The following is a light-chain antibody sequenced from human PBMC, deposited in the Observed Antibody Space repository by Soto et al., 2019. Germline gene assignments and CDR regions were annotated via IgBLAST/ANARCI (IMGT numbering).Light chain of an antibody. J-gene: IGKJ5*01. CDR2: GAS. CDR1: QSVSSG. V-gene: IGKV3-15*01. Sequence: EIVLTQFPGTLSLSPWERATLSCRASQSVSSGLSWYQQKPGQAPRLLIYGASTRATGIPARFSGSGSGTEFTLTISSLQSEDFAVYYCQQYNNWPLYTFGQGTRLEIK. CDR3: QQYNNWPLYT.